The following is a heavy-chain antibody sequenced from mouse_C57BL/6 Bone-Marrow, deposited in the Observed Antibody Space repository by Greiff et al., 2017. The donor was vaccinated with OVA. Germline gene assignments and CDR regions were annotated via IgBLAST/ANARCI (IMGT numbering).Heavy chain of an antibody. CDR2: ISYDGSN. D-gene: IGHD2-5*01. Sequence: VQLKESGPGLVKPSQSLSLTCSVTGYSITSGYYWNWIRQFPGNKLEWMGYISYDGSNNYNPSLKNRISITRDTSKNQFFLKLNSVTTEDTATYYCARVSNYEGSFDYWGQGTTLTVSS. CDR1: GYSITSGYY. J-gene: IGHJ2*01. CDR3: ARVSNYEGSFDY. V-gene: IGHV3-6*01.